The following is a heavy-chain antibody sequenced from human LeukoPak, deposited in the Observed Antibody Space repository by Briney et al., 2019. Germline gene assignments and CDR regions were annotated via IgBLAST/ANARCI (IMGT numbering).Heavy chain of an antibody. V-gene: IGHV3-30-3*01. CDR3: ARPILTGYYFSGDLDY. J-gene: IGHJ4*02. D-gene: IGHD3-9*01. CDR2: ISYDGSNK. Sequence: GGSLRPSCAASGFTFSSYAMHWVRQAPGKGLEWVAVISYDGSNKYYADSVKGRFTISRDNSKNTLYLQMNSLRAEDTAVYYCARPILTGYYFSGDLDYWGQGTLVTVSS. CDR1: GFTFSSYA.